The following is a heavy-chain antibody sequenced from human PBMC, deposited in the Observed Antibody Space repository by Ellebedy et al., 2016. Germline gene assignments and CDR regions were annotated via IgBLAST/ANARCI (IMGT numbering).Heavy chain of an antibody. CDR3: ARDFIVAAAPRSGNFDY. Sequence: ASVKVSXKASGYAFPEYGISWVRQAPGQGLEWMGWIAPNSGGTNYAQKFQGRVTMTRDTSISTAYMELSGLKSDDTAVYYCARDFIVAAAPRSGNFDYWGQGTLVTVSS. J-gene: IGHJ4*02. D-gene: IGHD2-2*01. CDR1: GYAFPEYG. V-gene: IGHV1-2*02. CDR2: IAPNSGGT.